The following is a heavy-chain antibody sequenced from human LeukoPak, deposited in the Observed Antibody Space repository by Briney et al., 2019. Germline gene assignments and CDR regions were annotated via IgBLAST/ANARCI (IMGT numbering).Heavy chain of an antibody. Sequence: SETLSLTCTVSGGSISSYYWSWIRQPAGKGLEWIGRIYTSGSTNYNPSLKSRVTMTVDTSKNQFSLKLSSVTAADTAVYYCARTYYYGSGSLYYYYMDVWGKGTTVTVSS. J-gene: IGHJ6*03. CDR3: ARTYYYGSGSLYYYYMDV. CDR1: GGSISSYY. CDR2: IYTSGST. D-gene: IGHD3-10*01. V-gene: IGHV4-4*07.